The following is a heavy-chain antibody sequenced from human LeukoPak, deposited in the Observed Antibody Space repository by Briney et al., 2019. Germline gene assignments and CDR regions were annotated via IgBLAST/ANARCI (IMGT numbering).Heavy chain of an antibody. CDR1: GFTFGDYY. Sequence: KPGGSLRLSCAASGFTFGDYYMTWIRLAPGKGLVGVSYISSSCTTIYYADSVKGRFTISRDNAKNSLYLQMDSLKAEETAVYFCARGVTMVVSSRAFDLWGQETLVTVSS. J-gene: IGHJ3*01. V-gene: IGHV3-11*04. CDR2: ISSSCTTI. CDR3: ARGVTMVVSSRAFDL. D-gene: IGHD4/OR15-4a*01.